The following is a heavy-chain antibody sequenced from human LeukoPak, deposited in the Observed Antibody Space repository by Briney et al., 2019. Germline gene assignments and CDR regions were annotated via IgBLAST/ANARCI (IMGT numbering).Heavy chain of an antibody. V-gene: IGHV3-23*01. CDR2: IDGGYTT. D-gene: IGHD2-2*03. J-gene: IGHJ4*02. Sequence: GGSLRLSCAASGLPFSTSTLSWVRQAPGKGLEWVSAIDGGYTTYYADSAKGRFTISRDNSKNTLSLHMYSLTAEDTAVYFCAKDGYCSSSSCQFDYWGQGNLVIVSS. CDR3: AKDGYCSSSSCQFDY. CDR1: GLPFSTST.